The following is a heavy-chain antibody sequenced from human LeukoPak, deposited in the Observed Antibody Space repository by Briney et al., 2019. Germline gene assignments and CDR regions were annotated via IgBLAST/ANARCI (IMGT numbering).Heavy chain of an antibody. J-gene: IGHJ1*01. CDR2: ISWNGGST. CDR3: AKDEVTAGHPRGYFQH. D-gene: IGHD6-13*01. CDR1: GFTFDDYA. V-gene: IGHV3-43D*03. Sequence: PGGSLRLSCAASGFTFDDYAMLWVRQAPGRGLEWVSFISWNGGSTYYADSVKGRFTISRDNSKNSLYLEMRGLTTEDTALYYCAKDEVTAGHPRGYFQHWGQGTLVTVPS.